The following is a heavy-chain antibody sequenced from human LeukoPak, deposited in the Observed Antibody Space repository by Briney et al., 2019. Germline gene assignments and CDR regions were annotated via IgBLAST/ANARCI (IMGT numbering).Heavy chain of an antibody. Sequence: GGSLRLSCAVSGFTFSTYWMTWVRQAPGKGLEWVANIKPDGSEEYYVDSVKGRFTISRDDARNSLFLQMNSLRAEDTAVYFCARNDVSAAGDYWGQGTLVTVSS. CDR3: ARNDVSAAGDY. J-gene: IGHJ4*02. D-gene: IGHD6-13*01. CDR2: IKPDGSEE. V-gene: IGHV3-7*01. CDR1: GFTFSTYW.